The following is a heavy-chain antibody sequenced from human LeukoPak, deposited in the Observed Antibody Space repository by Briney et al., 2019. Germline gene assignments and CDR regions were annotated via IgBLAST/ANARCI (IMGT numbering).Heavy chain of an antibody. CDR1: GFSFSVFW. J-gene: IGHJ3*02. CDR2: IKTDGSIT. CDR3: ARKKRELHVSAFDI. D-gene: IGHD1-26*01. V-gene: IGHV3-74*01. Sequence: GGSLRLSCAASGFSFSVFWMHWVRQAPGKGPVWVSRIKTDGSITNYADSVKGRFTISRDNAKNTLYLQMNSLRAEDTAVYYCARKKRELHVSAFDIWGQGTMVTVSS.